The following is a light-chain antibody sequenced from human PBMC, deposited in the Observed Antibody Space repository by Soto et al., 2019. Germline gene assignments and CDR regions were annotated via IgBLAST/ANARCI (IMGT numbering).Light chain of an antibody. Sequence: ENVLTQSPGTLSLSPGERATLSCRTSQSISSTFLAWDQQKPGQAPRLLIYGASSRATGIPDRFSGSGSGTDFTLTISRLEPEDFAVYYCQQYDRSLYTFGQGTKLEIK. CDR1: QSISSTF. CDR3: QQYDRSLYT. V-gene: IGKV3-20*01. CDR2: GAS. J-gene: IGKJ2*01.